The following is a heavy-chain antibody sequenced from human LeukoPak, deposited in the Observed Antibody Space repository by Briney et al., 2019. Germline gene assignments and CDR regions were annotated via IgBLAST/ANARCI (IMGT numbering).Heavy chain of an antibody. V-gene: IGHV3-66*01. D-gene: IGHD5-18*01. Sequence: GGSLRLSCAASGFSVSDNYMSWVRQAPGKGLEWVSVIYSNGKAYYTDSVKGRFTISRDIAQNTLFLQMNNLRAEDTAVYYCARDRADGYNYGDSFGYWGLGTLVTVSS. CDR2: IYSNGKA. CDR3: ARDRADGYNYGDSFGY. J-gene: IGHJ4*02. CDR1: GFSVSDNY.